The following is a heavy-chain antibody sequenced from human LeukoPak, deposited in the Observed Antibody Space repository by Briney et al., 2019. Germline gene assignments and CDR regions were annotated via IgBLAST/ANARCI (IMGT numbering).Heavy chain of an antibody. J-gene: IGHJ4*02. Sequence: ASVKVSCKASGGTFSSYAISWVRQAPGQGLEWMGGIIPIFGTANYAQKFQGRVTITTDESTSTAYMELSSLRSEDTAVYYCARARGLVRLDLSFDYWGQGTLVTVSS. CDR1: GGTFSSYA. V-gene: IGHV1-69*05. CDR2: IIPIFGTA. D-gene: IGHD6-19*01. CDR3: ARARGLVRLDLSFDY.